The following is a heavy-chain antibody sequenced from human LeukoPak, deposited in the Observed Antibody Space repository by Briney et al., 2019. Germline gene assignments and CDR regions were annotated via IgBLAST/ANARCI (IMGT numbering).Heavy chain of an antibody. CDR1: GGSISSGGYY. J-gene: IGHJ4*02. CDR2: IYYSGST. V-gene: IGHV4-30-4*08. D-gene: IGHD7-27*01. Sequence: SQTLSLTCTVSGGSISSGGYYWSWIRQHPGKGLEWIGYIYYSGSTYYNPSLKSRVTISVDTSKNQFSLKLSSVTAADTAVYYCARDRSGDEAVDYWGQGTLVTVSS. CDR3: ARDRSGDEAVDY.